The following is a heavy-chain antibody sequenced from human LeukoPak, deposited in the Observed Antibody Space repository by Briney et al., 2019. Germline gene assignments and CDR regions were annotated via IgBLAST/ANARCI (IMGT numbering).Heavy chain of an antibody. V-gene: IGHV1-18*01. Sequence: ASVKVSCKASGYTFTSYGLSWVRQAPGQGLEWMGWISGYNGNTNYAQKFQGRVTMTTDTSTSTAYMELRSLRFDDTAVYYCARGEIVPLLWSTFDYWGQGTLVTVSS. CDR2: ISGYNGNT. J-gene: IGHJ4*02. CDR1: GYTFTSYG. D-gene: IGHD3-10*01. CDR3: ARGEIVPLLWSTFDY.